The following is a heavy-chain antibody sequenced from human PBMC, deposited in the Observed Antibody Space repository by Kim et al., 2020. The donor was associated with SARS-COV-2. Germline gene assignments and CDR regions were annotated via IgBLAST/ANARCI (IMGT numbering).Heavy chain of an antibody. CDR2: IYYSGST. Sequence: SETLSLTCTVSGCSISSSSYYWGWIRQPPGKGLEWIGSIYYSGSTYYNPSLKSRVTISVDTSKNQFSLKLSSVTAADTAVYYCATLRRGEIDYWGQGTLVTVSS. J-gene: IGHJ4*02. CDR1: GCSISSSSYY. CDR3: ATLRRGEIDY. V-gene: IGHV4-39*01. D-gene: IGHD3-3*01.